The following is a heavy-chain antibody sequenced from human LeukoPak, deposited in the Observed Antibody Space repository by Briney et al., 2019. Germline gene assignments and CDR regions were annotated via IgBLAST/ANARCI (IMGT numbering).Heavy chain of an antibody. Sequence: GGSLRLSCAASGFNFNTYSIMWIRQAPGKGLEWVSSISGSSNYIFYTDSVKGRFTISRDNAQTSLYLQMNSLRAEDTAVYYCAKDQYYDILTGYYTDAEYFQHWGQGTLVTVSS. CDR2: ISGSSNYI. D-gene: IGHD3-9*01. CDR3: AKDQYYDILTGYYTDAEYFQH. CDR1: GFNFNTYS. V-gene: IGHV3-21*01. J-gene: IGHJ1*01.